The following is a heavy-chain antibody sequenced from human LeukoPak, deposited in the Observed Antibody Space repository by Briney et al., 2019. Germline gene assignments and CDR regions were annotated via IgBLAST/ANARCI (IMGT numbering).Heavy chain of an antibody. CDR2: IYYSGST. CDR3: ARVLGYCSSTSRYPYNWFDP. V-gene: IGHV4-59*01. CDR1: GGSISSYY. Sequence: PSETLSLTCTVSGGSISSYYWSWIRQPPGKGLEWIGYIYYSGSTNYNPSLKSRVTISVDTSKNQFSLKLSSVTAADTAVYYCARVLGYCSSTSRYPYNWFDPWGQGTLVTVSS. D-gene: IGHD2-2*01. J-gene: IGHJ5*02.